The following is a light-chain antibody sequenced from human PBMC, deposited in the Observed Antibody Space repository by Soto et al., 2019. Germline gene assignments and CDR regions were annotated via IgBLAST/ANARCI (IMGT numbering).Light chain of an antibody. CDR3: QQYGPSSCT. V-gene: IGKV3-20*01. J-gene: IGKJ1*01. Sequence: EIMLTQSPGTLSLSPGERATLSCRASQSVNSNYLPWYQHKPGQAPRLLIYEASTRATAIPDRFSGSGSGIDFTLTLTRLEPEDFAVDYCQQYGPSSCTFGQGTTVEIK. CDR1: QSVNSNY. CDR2: EAS.